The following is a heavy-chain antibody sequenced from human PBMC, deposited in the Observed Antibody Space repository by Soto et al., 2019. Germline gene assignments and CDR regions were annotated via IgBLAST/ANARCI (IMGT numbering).Heavy chain of an antibody. CDR3: VSGSRYYYGMDV. V-gene: IGHV1-69*02. CDR1: GGTFSSYT. D-gene: IGHD3-10*01. J-gene: IGHJ6*02. CDR2: IIPILGIA. Sequence: QVQLVQSGAEVKKPGSSVKVSCKASGGTFSSYTISWVRQAPGQGLEWMGRIIPILGIANYAQKFQGRVTITADKSTSTADMELSSLRSEDTAVYYCVSGSRYYYGMDVWGQGTTVTVSS.